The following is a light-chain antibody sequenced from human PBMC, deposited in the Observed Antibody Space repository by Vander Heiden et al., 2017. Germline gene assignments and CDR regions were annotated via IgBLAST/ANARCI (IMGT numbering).Light chain of an antibody. V-gene: IGKV1-39*01. CDR1: QSISSY. CDR2: GAS. Sequence: IPITQSPSPLSASVADRVTITGRARQSISSYLNWYQQKPGKAPKLLIYGASSLQSGVPARFSGSGSGTDFTLTISSLQAEDFATYYCQQSYSTPRTFGQGTKVEIK. CDR3: QQSYSTPRT. J-gene: IGKJ1*01.